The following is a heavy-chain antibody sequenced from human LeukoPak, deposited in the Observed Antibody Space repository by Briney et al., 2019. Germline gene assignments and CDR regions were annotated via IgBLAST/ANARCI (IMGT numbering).Heavy chain of an antibody. J-gene: IGHJ6*03. CDR2: ISGSGGST. V-gene: IGHV3-23*01. CDR1: GFTFSSYA. D-gene: IGHD2-8*01. CDR3: AKGMDYYYYMDV. Sequence: GGSLRLSCAGSGFTFSSYAMSWVRQAPGKGLEWVSAISGSGGSTYYADSVKGRFTISRDNSKNTLYLQMNSLRAEDTAVYYCAKGMDYYYYMDVWGKGTTVTVSS.